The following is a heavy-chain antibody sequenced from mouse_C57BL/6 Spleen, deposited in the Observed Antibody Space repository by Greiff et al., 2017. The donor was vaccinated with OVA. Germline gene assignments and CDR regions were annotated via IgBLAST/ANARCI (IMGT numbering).Heavy chain of an antibody. Sequence: VQLKESGAELVRPGSSVKLSCKASGYTFTSYWMHWVKQRPIQGLEWIGNIDPSDSETHYNQKFKDKATLTVDKSSSTAYMQLSSLTSEDSAVYYCARGYYYSSSYRYDFDCWGQGTTLTVSS. D-gene: IGHD1-1*01. CDR3: ARGYYYSSSYRYDFDC. CDR2: IDPSDSET. V-gene: IGHV1-52*01. CDR1: GYTFTSYW. J-gene: IGHJ2*01.